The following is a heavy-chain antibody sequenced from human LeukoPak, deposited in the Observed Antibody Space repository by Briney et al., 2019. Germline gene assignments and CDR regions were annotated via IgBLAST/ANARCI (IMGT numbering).Heavy chain of an antibody. Sequence: GASVKVSCKASGYTFTGYYMHWVRQAPGQGLEWMGWINPNSGGTNYAQKFQGRVTMTRDTSISTAYMELSRLRSDDTAVYYCARYLIAAAGTGAFDIWGQGTMVTVSS. CDR2: INPNSGGT. D-gene: IGHD6-13*01. J-gene: IGHJ3*02. CDR1: GYTFTGYY. CDR3: ARYLIAAAGTGAFDI. V-gene: IGHV1-2*02.